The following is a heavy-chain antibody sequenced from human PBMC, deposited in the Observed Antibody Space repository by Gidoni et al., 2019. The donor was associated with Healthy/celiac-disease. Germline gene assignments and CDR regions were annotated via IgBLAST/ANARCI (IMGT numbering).Heavy chain of an antibody. CDR1: GFTFTSSW. CDR3: ARVGSWRATDRYWYFDL. D-gene: IGHD5-12*01. Sequence: EVQLVESGGGLVQPGGSLSLSCAASGFTFTSSWMHWVRQAPGKGLVWVSRINSDGSSTSYADSVKGRFTISRDNAKNTLYLQMNSLRAEDTAVYYCARVGSWRATDRYWYFDLWGRGTLVTVSS. J-gene: IGHJ2*01. V-gene: IGHV3-74*01. CDR2: INSDGSST.